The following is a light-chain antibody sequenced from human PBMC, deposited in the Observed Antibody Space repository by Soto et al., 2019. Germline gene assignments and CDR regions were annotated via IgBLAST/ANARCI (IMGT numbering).Light chain of an antibody. CDR1: SSNIGAGYD. V-gene: IGLV1-40*01. J-gene: IGLJ2*01. CDR2: GNS. CDR3: PSYDSSLSAL. Sequence: QSVLTQPPSVSGAPGQRVTISCTGSSSNIGAGYDVHWYQQLPGTAPKLLIYGNSNRPSGVPDRFSGSKSGTSASLAITGLQAEDEADYHCPSYDSSLSALFRGGTKLTVL.